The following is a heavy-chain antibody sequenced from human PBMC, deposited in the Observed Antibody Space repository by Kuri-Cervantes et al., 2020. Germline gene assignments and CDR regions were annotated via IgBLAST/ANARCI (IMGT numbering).Heavy chain of an antibody. CDR3: ARVPAAKIRKYNWFDP. CDR1: GYTLTELS. J-gene: IGHJ5*02. Sequence: ASVKVSCKVSGYTLTELSMHWVRQAPGKGLEWMGGFDPEDGETIYAQKFQGRVTMTEDTSTDTAYMELRSLRSDDTAVYYCARVPAAKIRKYNWFDPWGQGTLVTVSS. V-gene: IGHV1-24*01. D-gene: IGHD2-2*01. CDR2: FDPEDGET.